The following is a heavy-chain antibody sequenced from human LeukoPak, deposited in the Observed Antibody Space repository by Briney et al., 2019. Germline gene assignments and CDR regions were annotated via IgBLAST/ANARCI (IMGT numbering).Heavy chain of an antibody. D-gene: IGHD1-26*01. V-gene: IGHV4-34*01. CDR3: ARGYSGSH. CDR2: TNHSGST. Sequence: SETLSLTCAVYGGSFSGYYWSWICQPPGKGLEWIGETNHSGSTNYNPSLKSRVTISVDTSKNQFSLKLSSVTAADTAVYYCARGYSGSHWGQGTLVTVSS. J-gene: IGHJ4*02. CDR1: GGSFSGYY.